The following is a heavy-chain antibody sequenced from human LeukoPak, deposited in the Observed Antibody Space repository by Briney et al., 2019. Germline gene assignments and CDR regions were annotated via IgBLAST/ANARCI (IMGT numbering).Heavy chain of an antibody. CDR2: VYYTGST. D-gene: IGHD5-24*01. V-gene: IGHV4-59*01. Sequence: SETLSLTCPVSGGSISNYYYWTWIRQPPGKGLEWIGYVYYTGSTNFNPSLKSRVTMSLDTSRNQFSPKLTSLTAADTAVYYCARGAMATTPFFDYWGQGTLVTVSS. CDR1: GGSISNYY. CDR3: ARGAMATTPFFDY. J-gene: IGHJ4*02.